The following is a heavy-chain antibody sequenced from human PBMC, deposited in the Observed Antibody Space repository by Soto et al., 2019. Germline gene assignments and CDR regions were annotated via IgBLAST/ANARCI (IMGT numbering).Heavy chain of an antibody. Sequence: PSETLSLTCTVSGDSLRSSYHYWGWIRQLPGKGLEWIGSIYYTGNTYYNPSLKSRVTISVDMAKNEISLRLRSVTAADTAVYYCAFDSSGSHSPELPYWGQGTLVTVSS. CDR3: AFDSSGSHSPELPY. J-gene: IGHJ4*02. D-gene: IGHD3-22*01. CDR2: IYYTGNT. CDR1: GDSLRSSYHY. V-gene: IGHV4-39*01.